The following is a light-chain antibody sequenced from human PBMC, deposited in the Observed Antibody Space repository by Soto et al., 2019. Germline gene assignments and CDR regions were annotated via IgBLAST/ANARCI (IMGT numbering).Light chain of an antibody. Sequence: QMTQSPAALSASVGGKIIITCLASRDVGSDVSWYQQKPGQAPKLLIYAASNLYTGVPSRFSGSRSGTEFTLTISSLQPEDFATYYCQQYDNLPLIFGQGTRLEIK. V-gene: IGKV1-6*02. CDR2: AAS. CDR3: QQYDNLPLI. J-gene: IGKJ5*01. CDR1: RDVGSD.